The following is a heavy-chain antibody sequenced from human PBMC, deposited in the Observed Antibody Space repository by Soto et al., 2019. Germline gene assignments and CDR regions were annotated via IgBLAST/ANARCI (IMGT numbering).Heavy chain of an antibody. CDR1: GYTFTNYY. V-gene: IGHV1-46*01. CDR2: INPSDGST. CDR3: ARPGVSGQNYYYYGVDV. D-gene: IGHD2-8*01. Sequence: ASVKVSCKASGYTFTNYYMHWVRQAPGEGLEWMGIINPSDGSTSSAQIFQGRVTMTRDTSTSTVYMELSSLRSEDTAVYYCARPGVSGQNYYYYGVDVWGQGTTVTVSS. J-gene: IGHJ6*02.